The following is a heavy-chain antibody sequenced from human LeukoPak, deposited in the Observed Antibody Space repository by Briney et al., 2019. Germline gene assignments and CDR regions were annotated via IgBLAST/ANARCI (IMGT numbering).Heavy chain of an antibody. CDR3: AKEVVNHARYGMDV. D-gene: IGHD3-22*01. CDR2: ISGDGGSK. Sequence: GGSLRLSCAASGFTFDDYAMHWVRQAPGKGLEWVSLISGDGGSKYYADSGKGRFTISRDNSKNSLYLQMNSLRTEDTALYYCAKEVVNHARYGMDVWGQGTTVTVSS. J-gene: IGHJ6*02. CDR1: GFTFDDYA. V-gene: IGHV3-43*02.